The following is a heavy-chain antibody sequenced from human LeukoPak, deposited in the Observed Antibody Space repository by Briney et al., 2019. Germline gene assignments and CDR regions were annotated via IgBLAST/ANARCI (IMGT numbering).Heavy chain of an antibody. Sequence: GGSLRLSWAASGFTFSSYSMNWVRQAPGKGLEWVSSISSSSSYIYYADSVKGRFTISRDNAKNSLYLQMNSLRAEDTAVYYCARDLTHDAFDIWGQGTMVTVSS. CDR1: GFTFSSYS. V-gene: IGHV3-21*01. J-gene: IGHJ3*02. CDR3: ARDLTHDAFDI. D-gene: IGHD1-14*01. CDR2: ISSSSSYI.